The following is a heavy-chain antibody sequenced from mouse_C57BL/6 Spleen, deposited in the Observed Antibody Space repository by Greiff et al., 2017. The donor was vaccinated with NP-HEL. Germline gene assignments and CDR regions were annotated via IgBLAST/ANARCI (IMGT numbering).Heavy chain of an antibody. V-gene: IGHV6-3*01. CDR2: IRLKSDNYAT. CDR3: IGTTVVPYAMDY. Sequence: EVMLVESGGGLVQPGGSMKLSCVASGFTFSNYWMNWVRQSPEKGLEWVAQIRLKSDNYATHYAESVKGRFTISRDDSKSSVYLQMNNLRAEDTGIYYCIGTTVVPYAMDYWGQGTSVTVSS. D-gene: IGHD1-1*01. CDR1: GFTFSNYW. J-gene: IGHJ4*01.